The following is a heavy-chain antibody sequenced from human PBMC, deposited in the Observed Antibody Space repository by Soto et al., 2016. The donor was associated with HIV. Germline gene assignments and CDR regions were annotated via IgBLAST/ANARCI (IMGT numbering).Heavy chain of an antibody. V-gene: IGHV3-74*01. J-gene: IGHJ4*02. CDR2: INSDGSST. CDR3: ARSPSSWYDPYSFDY. Sequence: EVQLVESGGGLVQPGGSLRLSCAASGFTFSSYWMHWVRQAPGKGLVWVSRINSDGSSTSYADSVKGRFTISRDNAKNTLYLQMNSLRAEDTAVYYCARSPSSWYDPYSFDYWGQGTLVTVSS. D-gene: IGHD6-13*01. CDR1: GFTFSSYW.